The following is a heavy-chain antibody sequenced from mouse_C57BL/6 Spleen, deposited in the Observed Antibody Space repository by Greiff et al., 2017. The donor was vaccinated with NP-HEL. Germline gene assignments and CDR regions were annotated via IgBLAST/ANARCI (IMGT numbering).Heavy chain of an antibody. D-gene: IGHD1-1*01. Sequence: QVQLQQPGAELVRPGSSVKLSCKASGYTFTSYWMDWVKQRPGQGLEWIGNIYPSDSETHYNQKFKDKATLTVDKSSSTAYMQLISLTSEDSAVYYCARGYYGSSYDWYFDVWGTGTTVTVSS. CDR2: IYPSDSET. CDR3: ARGYYGSSYDWYFDV. V-gene: IGHV1-61*01. CDR1: GYTFTSYW. J-gene: IGHJ1*03.